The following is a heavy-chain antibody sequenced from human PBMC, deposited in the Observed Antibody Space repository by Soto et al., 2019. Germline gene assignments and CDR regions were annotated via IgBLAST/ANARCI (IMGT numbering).Heavy chain of an antibody. CDR1: GFTFSSYW. Sequence: PGGSLRLSCAASGFTFSSYWMSWVRQAPGKGLEWVANIKQDGSEKYYVDSVKGRFTISRDNAKNSLYLQMNSLRAEDTAVYYCARAPFRIAVAGPFDYWGQGTLVTVSS. CDR2: IKQDGSEK. J-gene: IGHJ4*02. D-gene: IGHD6-19*01. CDR3: ARAPFRIAVAGPFDY. V-gene: IGHV3-7*05.